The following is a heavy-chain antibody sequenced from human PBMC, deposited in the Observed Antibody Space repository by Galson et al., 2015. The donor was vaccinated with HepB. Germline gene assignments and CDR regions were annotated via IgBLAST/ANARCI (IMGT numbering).Heavy chain of an antibody. V-gene: IGHV4-59*08. CDR3: ARHPGILVVAATEYYYGMDV. J-gene: IGHJ6*02. D-gene: IGHD2-15*01. Sequence: LSLTCTVSGGSISSYYWSWIRQPPGKGLEWIGYISYSGSAIYSPSLRSRVTISVDTSKHQFSLKLTSVTAADTAVYYCARHPGILVVAATEYYYGMDVWGQGTTVTVS. CDR2: ISYSGSA. CDR1: GGSISSYY.